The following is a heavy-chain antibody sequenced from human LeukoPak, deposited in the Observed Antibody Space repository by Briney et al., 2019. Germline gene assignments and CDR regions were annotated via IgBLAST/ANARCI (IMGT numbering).Heavy chain of an antibody. J-gene: IGHJ4*02. D-gene: IGHD2-2*01. CDR3: AIIVPAAGFDY. Sequence: GGSLRLSCAASGFTFSSYVMHWVRQAPGKGLEWVAVIWYDGSNKYYADSVKGRFTISRDNSKNTLYLQMNSLRAEDTAVYYCAIIVPAAGFDYWGQGTLVTVSS. CDR2: IWYDGSNK. CDR1: GFTFSSYV. V-gene: IGHV3-33*01.